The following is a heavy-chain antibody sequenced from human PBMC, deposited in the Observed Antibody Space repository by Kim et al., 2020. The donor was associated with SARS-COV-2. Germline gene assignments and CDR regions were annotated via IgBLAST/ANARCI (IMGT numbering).Heavy chain of an antibody. CDR2: ISYDGSNK. J-gene: IGHJ6*02. V-gene: IGHV3-30*04. CDR3: ARDRGSGSHYYYYGMDV. D-gene: IGHD1-26*01. Sequence: GGSLRLSCAASGFTFSSYAMHWVRQAPGKGLEWVAVISYDGSNKYYADSVKGRFTISRDNSKNTLYLQMNSLRAEDTAVYYCARDRGSGSHYYYYGMDVWGQGTTVTVSS. CDR1: GFTFSSYA.